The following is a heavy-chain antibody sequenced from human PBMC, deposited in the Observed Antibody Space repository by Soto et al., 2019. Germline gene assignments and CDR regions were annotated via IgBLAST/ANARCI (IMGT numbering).Heavy chain of an antibody. CDR3: ARQGVVVAAIHYYYGMDV. D-gene: IGHD2-15*01. Sequence: QLQLQESGPGLVKPSETLSLTCTVSGGSISSSSYYWGWIRQPPGEGLEWIGSIYYSGSTYYNPSLKSRVTISVDTSKNQFSLKLSSVTAADTAVYYCARQGVVVAAIHYYYGMDVWGQGTTVTVSS. J-gene: IGHJ6*02. V-gene: IGHV4-39*01. CDR1: GGSISSSSYY. CDR2: IYYSGST.